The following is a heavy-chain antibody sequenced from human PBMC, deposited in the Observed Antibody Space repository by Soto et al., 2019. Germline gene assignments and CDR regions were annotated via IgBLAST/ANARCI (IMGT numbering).Heavy chain of an antibody. J-gene: IGHJ5*02. CDR1: GGSISSGGYS. D-gene: IGHD3-16*01. V-gene: IGHV4-30-2*01. Sequence: PSETLSLTCAVSGGSISSGGYSWSWIRQPPGKGLEWIGYIYHSGSTYYNPSLKSRVTISVDRSKNQFSLKLSSVTAAGTAVYYCARALLTYYDYVWGSCHPGWFDPWGQGTMVTVAS. CDR3: ARALLTYYDYVWGSCHPGWFDP. CDR2: IYHSGST.